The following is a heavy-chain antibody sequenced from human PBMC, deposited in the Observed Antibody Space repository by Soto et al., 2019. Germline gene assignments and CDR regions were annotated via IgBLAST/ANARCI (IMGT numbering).Heavy chain of an antibody. CDR3: AKDKDYD. Sequence: EVQLLESGGGLVQPGGSLRLSCAASGFTFSSYAMTWVRQAPGKGLEWVSGIIGSGDGTYYSDSVKGRFTISRDNSKNTMYLQMNSLRAEDTAVYYCAKDKDYDWGQVTLVTVSS. CDR2: IIGSGDGT. CDR1: GFTFSSYA. V-gene: IGHV3-23*01. D-gene: IGHD3-22*01. J-gene: IGHJ4*02.